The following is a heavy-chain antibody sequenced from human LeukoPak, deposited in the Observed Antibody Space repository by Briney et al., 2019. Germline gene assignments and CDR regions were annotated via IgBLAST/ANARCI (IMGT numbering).Heavy chain of an antibody. CDR1: GFTFGRDW. V-gene: IGHV3-7*01. CDR2: IKFDESET. J-gene: IGHJ5*02. Sequence: GGSLRLSCEASGFTFGRDWMSWVRQAPGKGLEWVATIKFDESETYYVDSVKGRFAVSRDNGQNSLFLQMSSLRVEDTALYFCAKWDFFGDYFTFDHRGQGVLVIVYS. D-gene: IGHD2/OR15-2a*01. CDR3: AKWDFFGDYFTFDH.